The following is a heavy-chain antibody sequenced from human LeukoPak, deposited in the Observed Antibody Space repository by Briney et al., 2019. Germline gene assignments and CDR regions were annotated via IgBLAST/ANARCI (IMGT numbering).Heavy chain of an antibody. CDR3: ARNLFLNDGYYDFWSGYSYMDV. CDR2: IIPIFGTA. Sequence: SVKVSCKASGGTFSSYAISWVRQAPGQGLEWMGGIIPIFGTANYAQKFQGRVTITTDESTSTAYMELSSLRSEDTAVYYCARNLFLNDGYYDFWSGYSYMDVWGKGTTVTVSS. V-gene: IGHV1-69*05. D-gene: IGHD3-3*01. CDR1: GGTFSSYA. J-gene: IGHJ6*03.